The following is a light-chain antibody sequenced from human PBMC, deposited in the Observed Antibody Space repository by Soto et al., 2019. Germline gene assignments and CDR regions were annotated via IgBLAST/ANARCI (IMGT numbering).Light chain of an antibody. V-gene: IGKV3-15*01. J-gene: IGKJ1*01. CDR3: QQYNNWPRT. Sequence: EIVLTQSPDILSLSPGDRATLSCRASQSVSSNLAWYQQKPGQAPRLLIYGASTRATGIPARFSGSGSGTEFTLTISSLQSEDFAVYYCQQYNNWPRTFGQGTKVDNK. CDR1: QSVSSN. CDR2: GAS.